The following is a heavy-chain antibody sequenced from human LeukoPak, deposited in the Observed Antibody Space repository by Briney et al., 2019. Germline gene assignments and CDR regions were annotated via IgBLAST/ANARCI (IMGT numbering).Heavy chain of an antibody. Sequence: PSETLSLTCTVSGGSISSYYWNWIRQPPGKGLEWIGYIYYSGSTNYNPSLKSRVTISVDTSKNQFSLKLSSVTAADTAVYYCARDGGAYSPIDYWGQGTVVTVSS. CDR3: ARDGGAYSPIDY. D-gene: IGHD5-18*01. CDR1: GGSISSYY. J-gene: IGHJ4*02. CDR2: IYYSGST. V-gene: IGHV4-59*01.